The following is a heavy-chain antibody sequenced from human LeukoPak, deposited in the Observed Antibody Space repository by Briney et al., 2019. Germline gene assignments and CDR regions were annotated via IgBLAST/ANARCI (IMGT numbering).Heavy chain of an antibody. Sequence: GGSLRLSCEASGFTVSSNYMSWVRQALGKGLEWVSVIYSGGSTYYADSVKGRLTFSRDNSKNTLNLQMNSLRAEDTAVYYCARDHFDFWSGYYPYYSDYWGQGTLVTVSS. CDR3: ARDHFDFWSGYYPYYSDY. D-gene: IGHD3-3*01. CDR1: GFTVSSNY. CDR2: IYSGGST. V-gene: IGHV3-66*02. J-gene: IGHJ4*02.